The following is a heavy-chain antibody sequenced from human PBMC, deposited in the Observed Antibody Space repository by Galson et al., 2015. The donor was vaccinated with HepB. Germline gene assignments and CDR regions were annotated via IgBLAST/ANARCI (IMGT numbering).Heavy chain of an antibody. J-gene: IGHJ6*02. CDR2: IKQDGSKK. CDR1: GFTFSSYW. CDR3: AKDSSSLYYYDGMDV. Sequence: SLRLSCAASGFTFSSYWMSWVRQAPGKGLEWVANIKQDGSKKYYVDSVKGRFTISRDNAKNSLYLQMNSLRAEDTAVYYCAKDSSSLYYYDGMDVWGQGTTVTVSS. V-gene: IGHV3-7*03. D-gene: IGHD6-13*01.